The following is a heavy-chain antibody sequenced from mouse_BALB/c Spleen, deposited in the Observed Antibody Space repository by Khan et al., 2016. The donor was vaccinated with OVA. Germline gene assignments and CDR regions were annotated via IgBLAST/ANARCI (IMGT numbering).Heavy chain of an antibody. Sequence: QVQLKQSGPGLVAPSQSLSITCTVSGFSLTSYGVHWVRQPPGKGLEWLGLIWAGVSTNSNSALMSRLTINQDNSKSQVFLKMNSLQTDDTAMYYWARDEGSSVEYFDVWGAGTTVTV. CDR3: ARDEGSSVEYFDV. D-gene: IGHD1-1*01. V-gene: IGHV2-9*02. CDR1: GFSLTSYG. CDR2: IWAGVST. J-gene: IGHJ1*01.